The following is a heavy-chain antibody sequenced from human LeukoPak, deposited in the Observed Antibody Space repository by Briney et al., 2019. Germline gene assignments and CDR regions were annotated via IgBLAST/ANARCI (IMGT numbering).Heavy chain of an antibody. CDR3: ARLVGAGKDYYYYYMDV. D-gene: IGHD1-26*01. CDR1: GGSISSSNYY. CDR2: IYTSEST. Sequence: SETLSLTCSVSGGSISSSNYYWSWIRQPAGKGLEWIGRIYTSESTNYNPSLKSRVTISVDKSKNQFSLKVSSVTAADAAVYYCARLVGAGKDYYYYYMDVWGKGTTVTVSS. J-gene: IGHJ6*03. V-gene: IGHV4-61*02.